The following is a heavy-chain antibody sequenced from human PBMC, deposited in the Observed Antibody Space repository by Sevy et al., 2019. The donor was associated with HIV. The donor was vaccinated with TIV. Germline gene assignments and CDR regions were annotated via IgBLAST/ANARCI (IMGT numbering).Heavy chain of an antibody. CDR1: GGSISSSSYY. V-gene: IGHV4-39*01. D-gene: IGHD3-22*01. Sequence: SETLSLTCTVSGGSISSSSYYWGWIRQPPGNGLEWIGSIYYSGSTYYNPSLKSRVSISVDTSKNQFSLKLSSVTAADTAVYYCARHEGREGYSCYDSNVSRGSRFDPWGQGTLVTVSS. CDR3: ARHEGREGYSCYDSNVSRGSRFDP. J-gene: IGHJ5*02. CDR2: IYYSGST.